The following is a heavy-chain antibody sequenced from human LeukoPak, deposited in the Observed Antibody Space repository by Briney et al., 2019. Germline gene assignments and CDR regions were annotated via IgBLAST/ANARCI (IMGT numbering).Heavy chain of an antibody. Sequence: PGGSLRLSCAASGFTFSSYGMHWVRQAPGKGLEWVAVISYDGSNKYYADSVKGRFTISRDNSKNTLYLQMNSLRAEDTAVYYCARRSDYYYYYGMDVWGQGTTVTVSS. D-gene: IGHD2-15*01. CDR3: ARRSDYYYYYGMDV. CDR2: ISYDGSNK. J-gene: IGHJ6*02. V-gene: IGHV3-30*03. CDR1: GFTFSSYG.